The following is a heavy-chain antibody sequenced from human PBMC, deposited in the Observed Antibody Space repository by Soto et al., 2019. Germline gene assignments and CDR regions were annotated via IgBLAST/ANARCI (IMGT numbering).Heavy chain of an antibody. Sequence: QVQLQESGLGLVKPSETLSLTCTVSGGSISSYYWSWIRQPAGKGLEWIGRIYTSGSTNYNPSLKSRVTMSVDTSKNQFSLKLSSVTAADTAVYYCARSARSSWYGNWFDPWGQGTLVTVSS. CDR2: IYTSGST. CDR3: ARSARSSWYGNWFDP. J-gene: IGHJ5*02. CDR1: GGSISSYY. D-gene: IGHD6-13*01. V-gene: IGHV4-4*07.